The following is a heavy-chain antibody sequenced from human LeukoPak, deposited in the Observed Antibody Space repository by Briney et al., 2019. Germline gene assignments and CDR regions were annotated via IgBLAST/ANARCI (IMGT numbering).Heavy chain of an antibody. CDR1: GGSISTYY. CDR2: IYHSGST. V-gene: IGHV4-59*01. Sequence: SETLSLTCTLSGGSISTYYWSWIRQPPGKGLEWIGYIYHSGSTNYNPSLKSRVTISVDTSKNQFSQKLSSVTAADTAAYYCARGGGYASPIGYWGQGALVTVSS. D-gene: IGHD5-12*01. CDR3: ARGGGYASPIGY. J-gene: IGHJ4*02.